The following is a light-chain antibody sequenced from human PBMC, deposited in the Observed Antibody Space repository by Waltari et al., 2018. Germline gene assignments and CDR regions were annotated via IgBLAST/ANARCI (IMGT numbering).Light chain of an antibody. CDR1: SSDIGGYNY. Sequence: QAALTQPRSVSGSPGQSVTISCTGTSSDIGGYNYVSWYQQRPGTAPKLMIYEVTKRPSGVSDRFSGSKSGNTASLTISGLQAEDEADYYCCSYAGSYTYLFGGGTRLTVL. CDR2: EVT. V-gene: IGLV2-11*01. J-gene: IGLJ2*01. CDR3: CSYAGSYTYL.